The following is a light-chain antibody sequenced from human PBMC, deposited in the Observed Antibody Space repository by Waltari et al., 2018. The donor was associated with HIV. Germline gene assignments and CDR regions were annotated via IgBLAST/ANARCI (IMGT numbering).Light chain of an antibody. CDR2: EVS. J-gene: IGLJ3*02. V-gene: IGLV2-14*01. CDR3: SSYTNKYTWV. Sequence: QSALTQPASVSGSPGPSITLSCTGTTSDIGEYNYVSWFQHHPAEAPKLIIFEVSNRPSGVSTRFSGSKSGNTASLTVSGLQPEDEADYYCSSYTNKYTWVFGGGTKLTVL. CDR1: TSDIGEYNY.